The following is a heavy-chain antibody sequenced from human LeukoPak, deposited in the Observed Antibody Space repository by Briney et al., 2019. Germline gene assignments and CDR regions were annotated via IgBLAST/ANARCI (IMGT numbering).Heavy chain of an antibody. CDR2: IWYDGSNK. D-gene: IGHD4-17*01. CDR1: GFTLSSYG. Sequence: PGRSLRLSCAASGFTLSSYGMHWVRQAPGKGLEWVAVIWYDGSNKCYADSVKGRFTISRDNSKNTLYLQMNSLRAEDTAVYYCAGDYGEYYYGMDVWGQGTTVTVSS. V-gene: IGHV3-33*01. CDR3: AGDYGEYYYGMDV. J-gene: IGHJ6*02.